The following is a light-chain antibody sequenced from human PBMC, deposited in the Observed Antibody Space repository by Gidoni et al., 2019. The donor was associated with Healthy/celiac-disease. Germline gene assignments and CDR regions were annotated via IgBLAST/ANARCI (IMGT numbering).Light chain of an antibody. CDR1: SLRSYS. V-gene: IGLV3-19*01. CDR3: NSRDSSGNHLV. J-gene: IGLJ3*02. CDR2: GKN. Sequence: SSELTQDPAVSVALGQTVKIACQGVSLRSYSASWYQQKPGQAPVFVIYGKNNRPSGIPDRFSGSSSGNTASLTITGAQAEDEADYYCNSRDSSGNHLVFGGGTKLTVL.